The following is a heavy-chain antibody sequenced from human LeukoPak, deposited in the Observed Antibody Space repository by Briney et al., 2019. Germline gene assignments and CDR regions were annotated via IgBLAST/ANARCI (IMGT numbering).Heavy chain of an antibody. CDR3: ARPPHYGAHDAFAI. V-gene: IGHV3-33*01. D-gene: IGHD4-17*01. Sequence: PGGSLRLSCAASGFIFSRYGMHWVCQAPGKGLEWVAMIWSDGNNKYYADSVKGRFTISRDNSKNTLYLQMSSLRAEDTAVYYCARPPHYGAHDAFAIWGQGTMVTVSS. CDR1: GFIFSRYG. CDR2: IWSDGNNK. J-gene: IGHJ3*02.